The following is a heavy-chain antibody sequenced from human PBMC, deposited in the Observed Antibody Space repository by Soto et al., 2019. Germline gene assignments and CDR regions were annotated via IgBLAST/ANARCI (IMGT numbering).Heavy chain of an antibody. CDR3: ARHVSDYYGSGKSGMDV. CDR1: GGSISSSSYY. Sequence: QLQLQESGPGLVKPSETLSLTCTVSGGSISSSSYYWGWIRQPPGKGLEWIGSIYYSGSTYYNPSLKSRVTISVDTSKNQFSLKLSSVTAADTAVYYCARHVSDYYGSGKSGMDVWGQGTTVTVSS. V-gene: IGHV4-39*01. D-gene: IGHD3-10*01. J-gene: IGHJ6*02. CDR2: IYYSGST.